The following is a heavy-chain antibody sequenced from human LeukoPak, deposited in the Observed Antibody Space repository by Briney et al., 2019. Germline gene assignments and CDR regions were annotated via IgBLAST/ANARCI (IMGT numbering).Heavy chain of an antibody. D-gene: IGHD5-12*01. J-gene: IGHJ4*02. V-gene: IGHV3-7*01. Sequence: GGSLRLSCAASGFTFSNYWLSWVRQAPGKGLEWVAHINQDGSEEHYMASVKARFIISRDNAKNSLSLQMDSLRAEDTAVYYCVRDGGVSGYDLLDYWGQGTLVTVSS. CDR3: VRDGGVSGYDLLDY. CDR1: GFTFSNYW. CDR2: INQDGSEE.